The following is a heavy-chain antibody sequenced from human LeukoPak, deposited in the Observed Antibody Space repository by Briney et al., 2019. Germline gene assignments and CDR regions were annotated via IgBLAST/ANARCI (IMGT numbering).Heavy chain of an antibody. V-gene: IGHV3-21*01. CDR1: GFTLSDYH. CDR3: ARSGGPGTYHQLRYNWFDP. D-gene: IGHD3-10*01. CDR2: ITTISHYI. Sequence: GGSLRLSCAASGFTLSDYHMNWVRQAQGKGLEWLSSITTISHYIYYAGAVRGRFTISRDNAKNSLYLQMNSLRGEDTAVYYCARSGGPGTYHQLRYNWFDPWGQRTRVTVSS. J-gene: IGHJ5*02.